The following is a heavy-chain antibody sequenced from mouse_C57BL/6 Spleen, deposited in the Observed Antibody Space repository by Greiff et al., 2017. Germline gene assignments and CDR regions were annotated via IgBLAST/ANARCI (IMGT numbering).Heavy chain of an antibody. J-gene: IGHJ4*01. D-gene: IGHD1-1*01. CDR2: IDPENGDT. CDR3: TTRGSSLYAMDY. CDR1: GFNIKDDY. V-gene: IGHV14-4*01. Sequence: VQLKESGAELVRPGASVKLSCTASGFNIKDDYMHWVKQRPEQGLEWIGWIDPENGDTEYASKFQGKATITADTSSNTAYLQLSSLTSEDTAVYYCTTRGSSLYAMDYWGQGTSVTVSS.